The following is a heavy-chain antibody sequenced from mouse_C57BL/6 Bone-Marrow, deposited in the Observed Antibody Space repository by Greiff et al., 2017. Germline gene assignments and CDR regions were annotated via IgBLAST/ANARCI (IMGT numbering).Heavy chain of an antibody. CDR1: GYTFTSYG. J-gene: IGHJ3*01. CDR3: ARGIYYDFTWFAY. D-gene: IGHD2-4*01. Sequence: QVQLQQSGAELARPGASVKLSCKASGYTFTSYGISWVKQRTGQGLEWIGEIYPRSGNPYYNEKFKGQATLTADKSSSTAYMELRSLTSEDSAVYFCARGIYYDFTWFAYWGQGTLVTVSA. CDR2: IYPRSGNP. V-gene: IGHV1-81*01.